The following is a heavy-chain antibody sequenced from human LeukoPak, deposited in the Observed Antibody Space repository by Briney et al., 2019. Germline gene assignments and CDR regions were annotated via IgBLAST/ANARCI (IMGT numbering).Heavy chain of an antibody. Sequence: GASVKVSCKASGGTSSSYTVSWVRQAPGQGLEWMGRIIPVLGTAEYAPKFQGRVTINADKSTSTTYMGLRSLSSEDTAVYFCARGKGFVGYFVSWGQGTLVTVSS. CDR3: ARGKGFVGYFVS. D-gene: IGHD3-3*01. V-gene: IGHV1-69*08. J-gene: IGHJ4*02. CDR2: IIPVLGTA. CDR1: GGTSSSYT.